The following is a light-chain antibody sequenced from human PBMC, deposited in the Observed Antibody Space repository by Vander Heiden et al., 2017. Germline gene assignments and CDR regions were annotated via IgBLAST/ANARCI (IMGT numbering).Light chain of an antibody. CDR2: AAA. V-gene: IGKV3-15*01. J-gene: IGKJ4*01. CDR3: QQYTHWPPLT. CDR1: DDDGTN. Sequence: TSSTATLSLSPGQRATLSCRASDDDGTNLAWYQQKPGQAPKLLIYAAATKAIAAPARFSGSGCGTDFSLTISSRQSEDFAVYYCQQYTHWPPLTFGGGTRVDMK.